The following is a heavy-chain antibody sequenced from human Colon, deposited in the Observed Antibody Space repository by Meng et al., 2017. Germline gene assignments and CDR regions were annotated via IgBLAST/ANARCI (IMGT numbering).Heavy chain of an antibody. J-gene: IGHJ4*02. CDR1: GFSLTSSGVG. CDR3: AHRRDYSPGWNFSY. V-gene: IGHV2-5*01. D-gene: IGHD2-15*01. Sequence: QITLKESGPPLVQPTPTLTLTCTFSGFSLTSSGVGVGWIRQPPGKALEWLALIHWSDEKRYSPSLNSRLAITKDNSKNQVVLTMTNMDPVDTATYYCAHRRDYSPGWNFSYWGQGTLVTVSS. CDR2: IHWSDEK.